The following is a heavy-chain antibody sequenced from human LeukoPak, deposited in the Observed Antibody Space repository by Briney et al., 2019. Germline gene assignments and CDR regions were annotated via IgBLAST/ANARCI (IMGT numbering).Heavy chain of an antibody. J-gene: IGHJ4*02. CDR3: ARDTYYYGSGSYCNDY. CDR2: ISSSGGSK. D-gene: IGHD3-10*01. CDR1: GFSFGSYA. Sequence: GGSMRLSCAASGFSFGSYAMSWVRQAPGKGRESVSAISSSGGSKYYADSVKGRFTISRDNSKNTLYLQMNSRRAEDTAEYYCARDTYYYGSGSYCNDYWGQGTLVTVSS. V-gene: IGHV3-23*01.